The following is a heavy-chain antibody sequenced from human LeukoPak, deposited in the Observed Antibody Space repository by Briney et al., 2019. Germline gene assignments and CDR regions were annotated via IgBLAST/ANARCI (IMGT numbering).Heavy chain of an antibody. CDR3: AKYGAGDYYYYYGVDV. Sequence: GGSLRLSCAASGFTFSKYWMHWVRQAPGKGLEWVSRIKSDGSGTSYVDSVKGRFTISRDNAKNTLYLQMNSLRAEDTAVYYCAKYGAGDYYYYYGVDVWGQGTTVTVSS. D-gene: IGHD1-26*01. V-gene: IGHV3-74*01. CDR1: GFTFSKYW. J-gene: IGHJ6*02. CDR2: IKSDGSGT.